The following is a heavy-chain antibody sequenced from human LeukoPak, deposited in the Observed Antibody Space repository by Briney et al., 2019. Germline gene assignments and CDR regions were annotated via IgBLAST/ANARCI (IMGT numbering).Heavy chain of an antibody. CDR2: ISSSSSYI. CDR3: ARDPPDDAFDI. J-gene: IGHJ3*02. Sequence: PGGSLRHSCAASGFTFSSYSMNWVRQAPGKGLEWVSSISSSSSYIYYADSVKGRFTISRDNAKNSLYLQMNSLRAEDTAVYYCARDPPDDAFDIWGQGTMVTVSS. CDR1: GFTFSSYS. V-gene: IGHV3-21*01.